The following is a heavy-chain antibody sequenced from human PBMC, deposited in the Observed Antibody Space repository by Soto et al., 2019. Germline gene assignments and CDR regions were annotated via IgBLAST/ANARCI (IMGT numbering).Heavy chain of an antibody. CDR1: GGSISSYY. V-gene: IGHV4-59*01. CDR3: ARDRIAAHDYYYGMDV. CDR2: IYYSGST. D-gene: IGHD6-25*01. Sequence: ASETLSLTCTVSGGSISSYYWSWIRQPPGKGLEWIGYIYYSGSTNYNPSLKSRVTISVDTSKNQFSLKLSSVTAADTAVYYCARDRIAAHDYYYGMDVWGQGTTVTVSS. J-gene: IGHJ6*02.